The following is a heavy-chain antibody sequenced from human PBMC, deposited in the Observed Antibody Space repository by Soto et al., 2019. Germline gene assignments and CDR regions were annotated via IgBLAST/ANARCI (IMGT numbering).Heavy chain of an antibody. CDR3: ARDERSYGEPPFDY. Sequence: QVQLVQSGAEVRETGASVKVSCKASGFTFTGYYIHWVRQAPGQGLEWMGWIKSDGGDPKYAQKFQDRVTMTRDTSMNTVYMELSSLRSDASAVYYCARDERSYGEPPFDYWGQGTLVTVSS. J-gene: IGHJ4*02. CDR2: IKSDGGDP. CDR1: GFTFTGYY. V-gene: IGHV1-2*02. D-gene: IGHD3-16*01.